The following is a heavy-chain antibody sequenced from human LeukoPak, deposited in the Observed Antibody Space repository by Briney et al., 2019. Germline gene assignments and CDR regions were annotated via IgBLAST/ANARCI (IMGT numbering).Heavy chain of an antibody. CDR1: GGTFSSYA. Sequence: SVKVSCKASGGTFSSYAISWVRQAPGQGLEWMGGIIPIFGTANYAQKFQGRVTITTDESTSTAYMELSSLRSEDTAVYYCARGVKEDSGSYNYWGQGTLVTVSS. CDR3: ARGVKEDSGSYNY. J-gene: IGHJ4*02. D-gene: IGHD1-26*01. CDR2: IIPIFGTA. V-gene: IGHV1-69*05.